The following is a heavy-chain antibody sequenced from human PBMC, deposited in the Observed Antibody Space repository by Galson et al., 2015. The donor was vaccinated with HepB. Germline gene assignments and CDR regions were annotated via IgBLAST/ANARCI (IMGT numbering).Heavy chain of an antibody. CDR2: IFIDGPT. J-gene: IGHJ3*02. V-gene: IGHV3-53*04. D-gene: IGHD3-16*02. CDR1: GVSVSDTY. CDR3: VRNIVDPNDAFDI. Sequence: SLRLSCAVSGVSVSDTYINWVRQAPGKGLEWVSVIFIDGPTYYTDSVKGRFTISRHNSKNTVFLQMNSLRTEDTAVYYCVRNIVDPNDAFDIWGQGTMVTVSS.